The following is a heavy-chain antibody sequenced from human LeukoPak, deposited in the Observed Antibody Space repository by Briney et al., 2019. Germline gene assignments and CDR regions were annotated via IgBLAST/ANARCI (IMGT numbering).Heavy chain of an antibody. V-gene: IGHV5-51*01. D-gene: IGHD3-3*01. CDR2: IFPGDSDV. Sequence: GESLKISCKASGYRFTTYWIGWVRQMPGKGLEWMGIIFPGDSDVRYSPSFQGQVTMSADKSISTAYLQWSSLKASDTAMYYCARHVAYDFWSGYYGDYYYYYMDVWGKGTTVTVSS. CDR3: ARHVAYDFWSGYYGDYYYYYMDV. CDR1: GYRFTTYW. J-gene: IGHJ6*03.